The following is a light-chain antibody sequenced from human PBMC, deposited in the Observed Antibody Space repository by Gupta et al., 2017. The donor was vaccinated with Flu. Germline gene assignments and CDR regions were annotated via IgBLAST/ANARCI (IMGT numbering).Light chain of an antibody. CDR2: EVS. CDR1: SSDVGGYNY. Sequence: SALTQPASVSGSPVQSITISCTGTSSDVGGYNYVSWYQQHPGKAPKLMIYEVSNRPSGVSNRFSGSKSGNTASLTISGLQAEDEADYYCSSYTSSSTPVVFGGGTKLTVL. J-gene: IGLJ2*01. V-gene: IGLV2-14*01. CDR3: SSYTSSSTPVV.